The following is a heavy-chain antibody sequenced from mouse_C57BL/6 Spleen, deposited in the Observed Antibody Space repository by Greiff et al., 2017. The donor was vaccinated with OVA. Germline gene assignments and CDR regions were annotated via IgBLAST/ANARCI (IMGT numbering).Heavy chain of an antibody. Sequence: EVQLVESGGGLVKPGGSLKLSCAASGFTFSDYGMHWVRQAPEKGLEWVAYISSGSSTIYYADTVKGRFTISRDNAKNTLFRQMTSLRSEDTAMYYCARSGSSYKNYFDYWGQGTTLTVSS. V-gene: IGHV5-17*01. CDR3: ARSGSSYKNYFDY. CDR1: GFTFSDYG. CDR2: ISSGSSTI. D-gene: IGHD1-1*01. J-gene: IGHJ2*01.